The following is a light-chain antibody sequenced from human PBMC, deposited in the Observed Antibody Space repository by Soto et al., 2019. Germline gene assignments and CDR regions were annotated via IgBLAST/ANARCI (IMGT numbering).Light chain of an antibody. CDR3: QVWDSSSGPV. CDR2: FDS. CDR1: NIAIKS. V-gene: IGLV3-21*04. Sequence: SYELTQPPSVSVAPGKTARITCGGNNIAIKSVHWYQQKPGQAPVLVIDFDSDRPSGIPERFSGSNSGNTATLTISRVEVGDEADYYCQVWDSSSGPVFGTRTKLTVL. J-gene: IGLJ1*01.